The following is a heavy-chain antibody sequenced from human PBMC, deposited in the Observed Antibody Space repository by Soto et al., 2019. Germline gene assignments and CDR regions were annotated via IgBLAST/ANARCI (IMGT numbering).Heavy chain of an antibody. Sequence: HPGGSLRLSCAASGFTFDDYAMHWVRQAPGKGLEWVSGISWNSGSIGYADSVKGRFTISRDNAKNSLYLQMNSLRAEDTALYYCAKDLLPSLMITFGGVIVEAFDIWGQGTMVTVSS. J-gene: IGHJ3*02. CDR1: GFTFDDYA. CDR2: ISWNSGSI. V-gene: IGHV3-9*01. CDR3: AKDLLPSLMITFGGVIVEAFDI. D-gene: IGHD3-16*02.